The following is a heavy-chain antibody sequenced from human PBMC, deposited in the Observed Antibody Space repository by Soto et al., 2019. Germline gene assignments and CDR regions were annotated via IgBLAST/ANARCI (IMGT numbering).Heavy chain of an antibody. J-gene: IGHJ3*02. CDR2: IYYSGST. CDR1: GGSISSGGYY. CDR3: ARAIPERFNYYDSSGYYGDAFDI. Sequence: TSETLSLTCTVSGGSISSGGYYWSWIRQHPGKGLEWIGYIYYSGSTYYNPSLKSRVTISVDTSKNQFSLKLSSVTAADTAVYYCARAIPERFNYYDSSGYYGDAFDIWGQGTMVTVSS. V-gene: IGHV4-31*03. D-gene: IGHD3-22*01.